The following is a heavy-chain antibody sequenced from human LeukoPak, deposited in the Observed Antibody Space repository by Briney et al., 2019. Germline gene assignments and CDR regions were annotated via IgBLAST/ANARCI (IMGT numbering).Heavy chain of an antibody. CDR1: GFTFSNAW. V-gene: IGHV4-34*08. Sequence: GSLRLSCAASGFTFSNAWMSWIRQPPGKGLEWIGEINHSGSTNYNPSLKSRVTISVDTSKNQFSLKLSSVTAADTAVYYCATTSGGWYRGPGDFFDYWGQGTLVTVSS. CDR3: ATTSGGWYRGPGDFFDY. J-gene: IGHJ4*02. CDR2: INHSGST. D-gene: IGHD6-19*01.